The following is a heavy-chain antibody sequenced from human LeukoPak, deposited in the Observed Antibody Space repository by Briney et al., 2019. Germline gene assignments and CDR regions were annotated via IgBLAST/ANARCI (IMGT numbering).Heavy chain of an antibody. J-gene: IGHJ4*02. CDR3: ARAYSSSWYEIDY. D-gene: IGHD6-13*01. V-gene: IGHV1-8*01. CDR1: GYTFTSYD. Sequence: ASVKVSCKASGYTFTSYDINWVRQATGQGLEWMGWMNPNSGNTGYAQKFQGRVTMTRNTSISTAYMELSSLRSEDTAVYYCARAYSSSWYEIDYWGQGTLVTVSS. CDR2: MNPNSGNT.